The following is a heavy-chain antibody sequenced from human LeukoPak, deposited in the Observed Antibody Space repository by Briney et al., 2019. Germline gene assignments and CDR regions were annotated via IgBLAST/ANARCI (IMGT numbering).Heavy chain of an antibody. J-gene: IGHJ5*02. CDR3: ARQNNIVRWFDP. Sequence: SETLSLTCTVSGGSISSHYWSWIRQPPGKGLEWIGYIYTSGSTNYNPSLKSRVTISVDTSKNQFSLKLSSVTAADTAVYYCARQNNIVRWFDPWGQGTLVTVSS. CDR1: GGSISSHY. D-gene: IGHD2/OR15-2a*01. V-gene: IGHV4-4*09. CDR2: IYTSGST.